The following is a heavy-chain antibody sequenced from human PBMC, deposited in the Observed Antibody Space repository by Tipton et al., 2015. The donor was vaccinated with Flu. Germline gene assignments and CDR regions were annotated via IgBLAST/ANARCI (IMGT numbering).Heavy chain of an antibody. Sequence: SLRLSCAASEFIFSTSWMHWVRQGPGKGLEWVSRINGDGSSTTYADSVKGRSTMSRDNAKDTLYLQMNTLRAEDTAVYYCARNEGSCHSHTCYRSFQHWGQGTLVTVSS. D-gene: IGHD2-2*01. CDR2: INGDGSST. CDR3: ARNEGSCHSHTCYRSFQH. CDR1: EFIFSTSW. V-gene: IGHV3-74*01. J-gene: IGHJ1*01.